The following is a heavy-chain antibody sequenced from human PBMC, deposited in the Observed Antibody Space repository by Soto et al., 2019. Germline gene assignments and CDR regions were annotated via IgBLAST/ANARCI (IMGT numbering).Heavy chain of an antibody. CDR2: TYNSGTT. CDR3: ARVSMSTVSWGFDP. D-gene: IGHD4-4*01. CDR1: GDSITSNH. Sequence: SETLSLTCAVSGDSITSNHWNWIRQPPGRGLEWIGYTYNSGTTKYNPSLKSRVIISVDTPKNQLSLKLSSVTAADTAVYYCARVSMSTVSWGFDPWGQGTLVTVSS. J-gene: IGHJ5*02. V-gene: IGHV4-59*01.